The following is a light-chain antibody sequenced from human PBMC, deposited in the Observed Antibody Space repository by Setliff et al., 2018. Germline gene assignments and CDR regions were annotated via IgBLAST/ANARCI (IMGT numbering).Light chain of an antibody. Sequence: QSALTQPASVSGPPGQSITISCTGSSSDVGAYNYVSWCQQHPGKAPKLIILEVDNRPSGVPDRFSGSKSGSSASLAITGLQAEDEAEYYCQSYDSDLTAYVFGTGTKVTVL. CDR1: SSDVGAYNY. V-gene: IGLV2-14*01. J-gene: IGLJ1*01. CDR2: EVD. CDR3: QSYDSDLTAYV.